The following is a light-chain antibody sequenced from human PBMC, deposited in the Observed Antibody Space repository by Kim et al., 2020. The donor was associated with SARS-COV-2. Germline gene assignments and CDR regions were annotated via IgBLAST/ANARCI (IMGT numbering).Light chain of an antibody. CDR1: QGIRNY. Sequence: SFLSASIGVRVTITCRPSQGIRNYLSWYQQKPGQAPKVLVYAASSLQPGVPSRFSGSGSDTDFTLTISSLQPEDAATYYCLQDYTYPWTFGQGTKVEI. CDR2: AAS. V-gene: IGKV1-6*01. J-gene: IGKJ1*01. CDR3: LQDYTYPWT.